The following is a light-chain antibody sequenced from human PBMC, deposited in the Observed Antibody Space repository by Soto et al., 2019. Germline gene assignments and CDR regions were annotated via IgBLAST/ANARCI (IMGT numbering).Light chain of an antibody. CDR2: EVS. CDR1: SSDVGGYNY. CDR3: SSYAGSNNLRYV. V-gene: IGLV2-8*01. Sequence: QSALTQPPSASGSPGQSVTISCTGTSSDVGGYNYVSWYQQHPGKAPKLMIYEVSKRPSGVPDRFSGSKSGNTASLTVSGLQAEDEADYYCSSYAGSNNLRYVFGTGTKLTV. J-gene: IGLJ1*01.